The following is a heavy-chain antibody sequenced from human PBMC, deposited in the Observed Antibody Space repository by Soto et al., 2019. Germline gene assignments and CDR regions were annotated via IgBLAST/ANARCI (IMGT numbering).Heavy chain of an antibody. CDR1: GYTFTSYG. D-gene: IGHD1-1*01. CDR2: INAGNGNT. V-gene: IGHV1-3*01. CDR3: ARYEYNGYYFDY. J-gene: IGHJ4*02. Sequence: ASVKVSCKASGYTFTSYGISWVRQAPGQRLERMRWINAGNGNTKYSQKFQGRVTITRDTSTSTAYMEMSSLRSEDTAVYYCARYEYNGYYFDYWGEATLVSVPS.